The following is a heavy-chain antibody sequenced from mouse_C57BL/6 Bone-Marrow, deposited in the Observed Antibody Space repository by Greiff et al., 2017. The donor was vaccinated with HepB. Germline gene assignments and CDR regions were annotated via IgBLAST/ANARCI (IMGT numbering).Heavy chain of an antibody. CDR3: APNYGSSPYYFDY. CDR2: INPNNGGT. J-gene: IGHJ2*01. D-gene: IGHD1-1*01. V-gene: IGHV1-26*01. Sequence: VQLQTSGPELVKPGASVKISCKASGYTFTDYYMNWVKQSHGKSLEWIGDINPNNGGTSYNQKFKGKATLTVDKSSSTAYMELRSLTSEDSAVYYCAPNYGSSPYYFDYWGQGTTLTVSS. CDR1: GYTFTDYY.